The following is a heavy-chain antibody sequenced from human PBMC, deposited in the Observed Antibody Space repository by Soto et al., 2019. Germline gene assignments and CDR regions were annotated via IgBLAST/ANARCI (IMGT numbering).Heavy chain of an antibody. Sequence: SQTLSLPFAISGDTVSSNRTAWNWNPQPPSSGLEWLGRTYYRSKWYSDYAVSAKSRITINPDTSKNQFSLQLNSVAPEDTAVYYCARGALLWFGDCCMYVWGQETTVTVSS. CDR2: TYYRSKWYS. CDR3: ARGALLWFGDCCMYV. CDR1: GDTVSSNRTA. V-gene: IGHV6-1*01. D-gene: IGHD3-10*01. J-gene: IGHJ6*02.